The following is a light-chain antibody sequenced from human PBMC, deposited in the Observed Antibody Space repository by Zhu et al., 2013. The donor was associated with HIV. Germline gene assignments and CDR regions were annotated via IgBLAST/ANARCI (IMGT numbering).Light chain of an antibody. J-gene: IGKJ2*03. Sequence: EIVMTQSPATLSVSPGERATLSCRASQSVSSNVAWYQQKPGQAPRLLIYGASTRATGIPARFSGSGSGTEFTLTISSLQPDDFATYYCQQYNSYPYSFGQGTKLEIK. CDR2: GAS. CDR1: QSVSSN. V-gene: IGKV3-15*01. CDR3: QQYNSYPYS.